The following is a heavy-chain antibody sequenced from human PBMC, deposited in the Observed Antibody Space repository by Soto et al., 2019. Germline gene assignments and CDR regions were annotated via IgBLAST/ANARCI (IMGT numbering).Heavy chain of an antibody. CDR2: IYYSGST. J-gene: IGHJ4*02. CDR1: GGSISSYY. Sequence: SETLSLTCTVSGGSISSYYWSWIRQPPGKGLEWIGYIYYSGSTNYNPSLKSRVTISVDTSKNQFSLKLSSVTAADTAVYYCARAVYSGYDWGPHGYGDSYYFDYWGQGTLVTVSS. V-gene: IGHV4-59*08. D-gene: IGHD5-12*01. CDR3: ARAVYSGYDWGPHGYGDSYYFDY.